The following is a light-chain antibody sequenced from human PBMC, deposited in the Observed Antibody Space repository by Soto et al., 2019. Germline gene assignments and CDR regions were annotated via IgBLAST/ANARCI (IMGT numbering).Light chain of an antibody. V-gene: IGKV3-20*01. J-gene: IGKJ5*01. Sequence: EFVLTQSPATLSLSPGDRATLSGRASQSVSSSYLAWYQQKPGQAPRLLIYGASSRATGIPDRFSGSGSGTDFTLTISRLEPEDFAVYYCQQYGSSPHFGQGTRLEIK. CDR2: GAS. CDR3: QQYGSSPH. CDR1: QSVSSSY.